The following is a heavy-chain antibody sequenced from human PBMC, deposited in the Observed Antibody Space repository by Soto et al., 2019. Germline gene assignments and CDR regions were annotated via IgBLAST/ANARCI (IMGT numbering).Heavy chain of an antibody. CDR1: GGTFSSYA. D-gene: IGHD2-2*01. V-gene: IGHV1-69*01. CDR3: ARSQGSSTSLEIYYYYYYGMDV. Sequence: QVQLVQSGAEVKKPGSSVKVSCKASGGTFSSYAISWVRQAPGQGLEWMGGIIPISDTTNYAQKFQGRVTITADESTSTAYMGLSSLRSEDTAVYYCARSQGSSTSLEIYYYYYYGMDVWGQGTTVRLL. CDR2: IIPISDTT. J-gene: IGHJ6*02.